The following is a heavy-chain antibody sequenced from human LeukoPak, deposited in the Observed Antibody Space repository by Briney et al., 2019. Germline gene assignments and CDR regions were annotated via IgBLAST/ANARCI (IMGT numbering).Heavy chain of an antibody. J-gene: IGHJ4*02. V-gene: IGHV3-30*18. Sequence: GGSLRLSCAASGXTFSNYDVHWVCQAPGKGLEWVAVISYDGTNKYYADSVKGRFTISRDNSKSTLYLQMNSLRAEDTAVYYCAKENDFVYWGQGTLVTVSS. CDR1: GXTFSNYD. CDR3: AKENDFVY. D-gene: IGHD3-3*01. CDR2: ISYDGTNK.